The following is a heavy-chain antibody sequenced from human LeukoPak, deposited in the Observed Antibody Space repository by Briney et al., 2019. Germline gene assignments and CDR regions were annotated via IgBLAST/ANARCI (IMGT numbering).Heavy chain of an antibody. Sequence: SETLSLTCTVFGGSISSYYWSWIRQPPGKGLEWIGYIHYSGSTNCNPSLKSRLIISIDSSKNQFSLKLSSVTAADTALYYCARGDGDYGIDIWGQGTMVTVSS. D-gene: IGHD4-17*01. CDR1: GGSISSYY. J-gene: IGHJ3*02. V-gene: IGHV4-59*01. CDR3: ARGDGDYGIDI. CDR2: IHYSGST.